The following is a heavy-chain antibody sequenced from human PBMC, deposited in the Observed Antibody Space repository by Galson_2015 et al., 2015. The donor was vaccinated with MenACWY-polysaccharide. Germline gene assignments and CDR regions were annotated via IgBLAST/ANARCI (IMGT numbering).Heavy chain of an antibody. J-gene: IGHJ4*02. CDR1: GGSISGYY. D-gene: IGHD5-18*01. V-gene: IGHV4-59*01. CDR2: ISYTGST. CDR3: ARSARGYSYGPFDY. Sequence: ETLSLTCTVSGGSISGYYWSWIRQPPGKGLEWIGYISYTGSTNYNPSLKSRVTISVDTSKNQFSLKLSSVTAADTALCHCARSARGYSYGPFDYWGQGTLVTVSS.